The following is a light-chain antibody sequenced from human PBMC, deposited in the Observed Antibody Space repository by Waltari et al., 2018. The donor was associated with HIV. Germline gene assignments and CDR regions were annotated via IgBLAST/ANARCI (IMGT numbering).Light chain of an antibody. J-gene: IGLJ1*01. CDR1: TVDPAPYNR. Sequence: QSVLRQHPSVSASRGQASNVSCTAPTVDPAPYNRVSWYLQAPGTAPKFLIYEVNRRPSGVPDRFAGSKSGTTASLTISGLQADDEADYYCSSYRTNNTIVFGTGTKVTVL. V-gene: IGLV2-18*02. CDR3: SSYRTNNTIV. CDR2: EVN.